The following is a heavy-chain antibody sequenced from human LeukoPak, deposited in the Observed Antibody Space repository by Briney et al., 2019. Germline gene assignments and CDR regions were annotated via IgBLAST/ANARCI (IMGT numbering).Heavy chain of an antibody. CDR3: AKEGGYSGYDLTYYFDY. CDR1: SYPYRRYH. V-gene: IGHV3-23*01. J-gene: IGHJ4*02. Sequence: GGPLTLFCTASSYPYRRYHMIGPRRSPGKAVECVSDISGSGGSTYYADSVKGRFTISRDTSKNTLYLQMNSLRAEDTAVYYCAKEGGYSGYDLTYYFDYWGQGTLVTVSS. D-gene: IGHD5-12*01. CDR2: ISGSGGST.